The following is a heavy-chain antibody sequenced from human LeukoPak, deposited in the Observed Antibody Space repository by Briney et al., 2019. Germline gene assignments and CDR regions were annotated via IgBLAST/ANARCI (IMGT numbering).Heavy chain of an antibody. Sequence: SETLSLTCTVSGGSITSDAYYWGWIRQPPGKGLEWIASVHYSGATYYNPSLKSRVTISVDTSKNQFSLKLSSVTAADTAVYYCARVRITMIVVVGNWFDPWGQGTLVTVSS. J-gene: IGHJ5*02. CDR2: VHYSGAT. CDR1: GGSITSDAYY. V-gene: IGHV4-39*07. CDR3: ARVRITMIVVVGNWFDP. D-gene: IGHD3-22*01.